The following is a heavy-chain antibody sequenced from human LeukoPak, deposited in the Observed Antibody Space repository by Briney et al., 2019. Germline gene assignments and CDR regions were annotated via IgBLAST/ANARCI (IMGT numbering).Heavy chain of an antibody. D-gene: IGHD3-22*01. Sequence: PGGSLRLSCAASGFPFSGYWMTWVRQAPGKGLEWVSAISGSGGSTYYADSVKGRFTISRDNSKNTLYLQMNSLRAEDAAIYYCAKDRESSGYYFDYWGQGTLVTVSS. CDR2: ISGSGGST. J-gene: IGHJ4*02. CDR3: AKDRESSGYYFDY. CDR1: GFPFSGYW. V-gene: IGHV3-23*01.